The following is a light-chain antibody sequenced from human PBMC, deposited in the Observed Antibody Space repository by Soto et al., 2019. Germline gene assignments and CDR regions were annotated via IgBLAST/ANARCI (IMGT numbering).Light chain of an antibody. J-gene: IGKJ5*01. CDR3: QQTQAVPLT. CDR1: QPIADY. CDR2: GAS. V-gene: IGKV1-39*01. Sequence: DVQMTQSPASLSASVGDRVTIACRAGQPIADYLNWYQQKPGEAPKXLIFGASSLRSGVPSRFSGSGYGTDLTITINNLQPEDFATYYCQQTQAVPLTFGQGTRLEIK.